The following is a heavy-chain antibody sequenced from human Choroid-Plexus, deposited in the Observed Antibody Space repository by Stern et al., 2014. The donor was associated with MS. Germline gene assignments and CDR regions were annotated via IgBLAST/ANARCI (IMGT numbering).Heavy chain of an antibody. CDR2: ISYDGSDK. CDR1: GFTFSNFG. D-gene: IGHD2-15*01. J-gene: IGHJ4*02. V-gene: IGHV3-30*18. Sequence: VQLVESGGGVAQPGRPLILSCAASGFTFSNFGMHWVRQAPGKGLEWVALISYDGSDKYYADSVKGRFTIFRANYKNTLYMHMNSLRAEDTAVYYCAKDRQWSTYFFDYWGQGSLVTVSS. CDR3: AKDRQWSTYFFDY.